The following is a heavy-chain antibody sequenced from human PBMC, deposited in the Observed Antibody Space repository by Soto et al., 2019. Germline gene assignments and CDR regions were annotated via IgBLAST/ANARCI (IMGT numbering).Heavy chain of an antibody. CDR2: ISGIGGST. J-gene: IGHJ3*02. Sequence: PGGSLRLSCAASGFTFSSYAMSWVRQAPGKGLEWVSAISGIGGSTYYADSVKGRFTISRDNSKNTLYLQMNRLRAEDTAVYYCAKDLQPLLWPSDAFDIWGQGTMVTVS. CDR1: GFTFSSYA. D-gene: IGHD2-2*01. CDR3: AKDLQPLLWPSDAFDI. V-gene: IGHV3-23*01.